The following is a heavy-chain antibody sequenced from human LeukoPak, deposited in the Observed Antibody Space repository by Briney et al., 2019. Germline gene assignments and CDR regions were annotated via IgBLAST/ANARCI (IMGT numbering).Heavy chain of an antibody. CDR3: AKDISFGDCSSTSCYIDY. Sequence: TGGSLRLSCAASGFTFDDYAMHWVRQAPGKGLEWVSGISWNSGSIGYADSVKGRFTISRDNAKNSLYLQMNSLRAEDTALYYCAKDISFGDCSSTSCYIDYWGQGTLVTVSS. CDR2: ISWNSGSI. J-gene: IGHJ4*02. CDR1: GFTFDDYA. V-gene: IGHV3-9*01. D-gene: IGHD2-2*01.